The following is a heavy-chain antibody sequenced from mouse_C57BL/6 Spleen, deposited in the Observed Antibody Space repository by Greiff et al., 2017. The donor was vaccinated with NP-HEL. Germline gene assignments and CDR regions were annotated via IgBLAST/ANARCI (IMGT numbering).Heavy chain of an antibody. J-gene: IGHJ2*01. D-gene: IGHD1-1*01. V-gene: IGHV6-3*01. Sequence: EVKVEESGGGLVQPGGSMKLSCVASGFTFSNYWMNWVRQSPEKGLEWVAQIRLKSDNYATHYAESVKGRFTISRDDSKSSVYLQMNNLRAEDTGIYYCTRPYGSKYFDYWGQGTTLTVSS. CDR1: GFTFSNYW. CDR3: TRPYGSKYFDY. CDR2: IRLKSDNYAT.